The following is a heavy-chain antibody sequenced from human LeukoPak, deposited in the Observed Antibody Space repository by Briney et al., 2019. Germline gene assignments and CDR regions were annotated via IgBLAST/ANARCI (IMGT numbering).Heavy chain of an antibody. Sequence: GGSLRLSCAASGFTFSSYAMHWVRQAPGKGLEWVAVISYDGSNKYYADSVKGRFTISRDNAKNSLYLQMNSLRAEDTAVYYCAREPRNYSSRRYEGDAFDIWGQGTMVTVSS. D-gene: IGHD6-13*01. J-gene: IGHJ3*02. V-gene: IGHV3-30-3*01. CDR1: GFTFSSYA. CDR2: ISYDGSNK. CDR3: AREPRNYSSRRYEGDAFDI.